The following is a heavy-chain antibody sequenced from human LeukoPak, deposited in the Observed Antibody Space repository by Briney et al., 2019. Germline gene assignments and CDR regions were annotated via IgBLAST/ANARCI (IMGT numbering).Heavy chain of an antibody. D-gene: IGHD2-15*01. CDR1: GFTVSSNS. CDR2: IYSGVNT. J-gene: IGHJ4*02. CDR3: ARRAGKYSHPYDY. V-gene: IGHV3-53*01. Sequence: GGSLRLSCTVSGFTVSSNSWSWVRQAPGKGLEWVSFIYSGVNTHYSDSVKGRFTISRDNSKNTLYLQMNSLRAEDTAIYYCARRAGKYSHPYDYWGQGTLVTVSS.